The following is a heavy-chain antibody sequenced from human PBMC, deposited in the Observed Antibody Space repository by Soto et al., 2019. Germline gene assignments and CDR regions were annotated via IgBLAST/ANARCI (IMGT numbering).Heavy chain of an antibody. J-gene: IGHJ6*04. V-gene: IGHV4-34*01. CDR3: ASRPLQNDAYYYGMAV. D-gene: IGHD1-1*01. Sequence: QVQLQQWGAGLLKPSETLSLTCAVYGGYFSGYYWSWISQPPGKGLEWIGEINHSGSPNYNPSLKSRLTIAVDTSTNQFSLRLSSVTAADTAVYYSASRPLQNDAYYYGMAVWGNGTTVTVSS. CDR1: GGYFSGYY. CDR2: INHSGSP.